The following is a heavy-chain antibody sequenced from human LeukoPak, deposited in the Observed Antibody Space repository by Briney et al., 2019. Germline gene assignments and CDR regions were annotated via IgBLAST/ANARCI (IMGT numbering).Heavy chain of an antibody. Sequence: GGSLRLSCAASGFTFSSYEMNWVRQAPGKGLEWVSYISSSGSTIYYADSVKGRFTISRDNAKNSLYLQMNSLRAEDTAVYYCARATSRLSDYYGSGSRVFDPWGQGTLVTVSS. CDR1: GFTFSSYE. D-gene: IGHD3-10*01. CDR3: ARATSRLSDYYGSGSRVFDP. CDR2: ISSSGSTI. V-gene: IGHV3-48*03. J-gene: IGHJ5*02.